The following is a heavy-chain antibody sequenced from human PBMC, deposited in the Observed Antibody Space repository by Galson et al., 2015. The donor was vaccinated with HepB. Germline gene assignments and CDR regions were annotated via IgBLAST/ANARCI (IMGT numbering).Heavy chain of an antibody. CDR2: ISSSSSTI. V-gene: IGHV3-48*02. CDR3: ATHPRRIVATRSY. CDR1: GFTFSSYS. D-gene: IGHD5-12*01. Sequence: SLRLSCAASGFTFSSYSMNWVRQAPGKGLEWVSYISSSSSTIYYADSVKGRFTISRDDAKNSLYLQMNSLRDEDTAVYYCATHPRRIVATRSYWGQGTLVTVSS. J-gene: IGHJ4*02.